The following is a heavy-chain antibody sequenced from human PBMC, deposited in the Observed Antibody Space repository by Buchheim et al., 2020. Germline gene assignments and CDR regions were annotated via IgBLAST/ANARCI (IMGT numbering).Heavy chain of an antibody. D-gene: IGHD4-17*01. V-gene: IGHV4-59*01. CDR3: ARDPNDYGDYYFDY. CDR1: GGSISSYY. CDR2: IYYSGST. J-gene: IGHJ4*02. Sequence: QVQLQESGPGLVKPSETLSLTCTVSGGSISSYYWSWIRQPPGKGLEWIGYIYYSGSTNYNPSPKSRVTISVDTSKNQFSLQLSSVTAADTAVYYCARDPNDYGDYYFDYWGQGTL.